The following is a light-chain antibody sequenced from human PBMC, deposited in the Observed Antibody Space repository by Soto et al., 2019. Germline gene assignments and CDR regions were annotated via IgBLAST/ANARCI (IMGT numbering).Light chain of an antibody. CDR2: DVS. Sequence: QSVLTQPRSVSGSPEQSVAISCTGTSSDVGAYKYVSWYQQHPGKAPKLMIYDVSKRPSGVPDRFSGSKSGNTASLTISGLQAEDEADYYCCSYAGSYTGVFGGGTKVTVL. V-gene: IGLV2-11*01. CDR3: CSYAGSYTGV. J-gene: IGLJ2*01. CDR1: SSDVGAYKY.